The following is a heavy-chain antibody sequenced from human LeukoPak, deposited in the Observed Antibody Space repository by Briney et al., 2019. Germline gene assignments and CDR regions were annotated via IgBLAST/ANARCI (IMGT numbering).Heavy chain of an antibody. CDR3: ATSRVVTDDY. V-gene: IGHV3-23*01. CDR1: GFTFSSYA. D-gene: IGHD3-22*01. J-gene: IGHJ4*02. CDR2: ISGSVGST. Sequence: PGGSLRLSCAASGFTFSSYAMSWVRQAPGKGLEWVSAISGSVGSTYCADSVKGRFTISRDNSKNTLYLQMNSLRAEDTAVYYCATSRVVTDDYWGQGTLVTVSS.